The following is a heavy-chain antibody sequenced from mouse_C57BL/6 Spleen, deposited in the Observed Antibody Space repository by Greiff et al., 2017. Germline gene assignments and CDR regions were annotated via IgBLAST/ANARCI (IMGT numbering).Heavy chain of an antibody. V-gene: IGHV1-72*01. J-gene: IGHJ2*01. Sequence: QVQLKQPGAELVKPGASVKLSCKASGYTFTSYWMHWVKQRPGRGLAWIGRIDPNRGGTKYNEKFKSKATLTVDKPASTAYMQLSSLTSEDSAVYYCARAPYGSSVFDYWGQGTTLTVSS. CDR1: GYTFTSYW. D-gene: IGHD1-1*01. CDR3: ARAPYGSSVFDY. CDR2: IDPNRGGT.